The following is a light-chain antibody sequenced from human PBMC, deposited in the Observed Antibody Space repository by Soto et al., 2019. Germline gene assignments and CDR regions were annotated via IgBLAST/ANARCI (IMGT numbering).Light chain of an antibody. CDR1: QSVFYRSTKTNH. V-gene: IGKV4-1*01. CDR2: WAS. Sequence: DIVMTQSPDSLTVSLGERATISCKSSQSVFYRSTKTNHLGWYQQKPGQRPRLLIYWASTREIGVPDRFSGSGSRRDFTLTISSLQAEDAAIYYCQQYYETPFTFGGGTKVEI. CDR3: QQYYETPFT. J-gene: IGKJ4*01.